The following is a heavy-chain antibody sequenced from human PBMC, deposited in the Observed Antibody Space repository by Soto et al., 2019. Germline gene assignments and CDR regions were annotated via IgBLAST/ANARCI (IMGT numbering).Heavy chain of an antibody. V-gene: IGHV4-39*07. D-gene: IGHD2-15*01. Sequence: TSETLSLTCTVSGGSISSSSYYWGWIRQPPGKGLEWIGSIYYSGSTYYNPSLKSRVTISVDTSKNQFSLKLSSVTAAVTAVYYCARGLIGYSMYYFDYWGQGTLVTVSS. CDR3: ARGLIGYSMYYFDY. CDR2: IYYSGST. J-gene: IGHJ4*02. CDR1: GGSISSSSYY.